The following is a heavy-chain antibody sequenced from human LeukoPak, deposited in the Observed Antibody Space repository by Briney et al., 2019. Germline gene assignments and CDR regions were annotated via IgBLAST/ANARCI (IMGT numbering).Heavy chain of an antibody. CDR1: GFTFSIYS. V-gene: IGHV3-21*01. CDR2: ISSSSSYI. Sequence: GGSVRLSRAVSGFTFSIYSTNWVRHAPGKGLGCVSYISSSSSYIYYADSVKGRFTISRDNAKNSLYLQMNSLRAEDTAVYYCARDYGSGSYYNYWGQGTLVTVSS. CDR3: ARDYGSGSYYNY. D-gene: IGHD3-10*01. J-gene: IGHJ4*02.